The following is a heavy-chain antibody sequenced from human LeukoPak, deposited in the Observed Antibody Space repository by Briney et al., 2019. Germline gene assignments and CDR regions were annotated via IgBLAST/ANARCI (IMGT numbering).Heavy chain of an antibody. V-gene: IGHV1-2*02. J-gene: IGHJ4*02. D-gene: IGHD2-15*01. CDR1: GYTFTSYY. Sequence: ASVMVSCKASGYTFTSYYMHWVGQAPGQGLEWMGWVKPNSGGTNYAQKLQRIVTMTRDTSISTSYMELSRLRSDDTAVYYCARAPDCSGGRCYIRFDYWGQGTLVTVSS. CDR2: VKPNSGGT. CDR3: ARAPDCSGGRCYIRFDY.